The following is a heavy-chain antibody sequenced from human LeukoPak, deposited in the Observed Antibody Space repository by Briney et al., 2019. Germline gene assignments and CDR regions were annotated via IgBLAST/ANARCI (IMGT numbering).Heavy chain of an antibody. CDR2: INPSGGST. CDR1: GYTFTGYY. Sequence: VASVKVSCKASGYTFTGYYMHWVRQAPGQGLEWMGIINPSGGSTSYAQKFQGRVTMTRDMSTSTVYMELSGLRSEDAAVYYCSSGPYYFDYWGQGTLVTVSS. V-gene: IGHV1-46*03. J-gene: IGHJ4*02. CDR3: SSGPYYFDY.